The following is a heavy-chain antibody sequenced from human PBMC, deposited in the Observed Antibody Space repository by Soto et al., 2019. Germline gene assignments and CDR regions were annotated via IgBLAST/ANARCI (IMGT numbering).Heavy chain of an antibody. Sequence: EVQLLESGGGLVQPGGSLRLSCAASGFTFSSYAMSWVRQAPGKGLEWVSAISGSGGSTYYADSVKGRFTISRDNSKNTLYLQMNSLRAEDTAVYYCAKDLGYCTNGVCYNYYYYGMDVWGQGTTVTVSS. CDR3: AKDLGYCTNGVCYNYYYYGMDV. J-gene: IGHJ6*02. V-gene: IGHV3-23*01. CDR1: GFTFSSYA. CDR2: ISGSGGST. D-gene: IGHD2-8*01.